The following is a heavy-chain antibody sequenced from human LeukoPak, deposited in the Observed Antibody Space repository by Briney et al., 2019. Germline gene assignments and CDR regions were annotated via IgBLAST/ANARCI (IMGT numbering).Heavy chain of an antibody. J-gene: IGHJ3*02. CDR1: GDSVSGSYIA. CDR2: TYYESKWYT. V-gene: IGHV6-1*01. CDR3: ARGRASAFDI. Sequence: SQTLSLTCAISGDSVSGSYIAWTWIRQSPSRGLEWLGRTYYESKWYTDYAPSVNRRMTINSDTSKNQFTLQLNSVTPEDTAMYYCARGRASAFDIWGQGTMVTVSS.